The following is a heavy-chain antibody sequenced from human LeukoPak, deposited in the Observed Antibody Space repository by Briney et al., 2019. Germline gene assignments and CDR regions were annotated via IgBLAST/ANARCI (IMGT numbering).Heavy chain of an antibody. CDR1: GGTFSSYA. CDR3: ARVHSSSWYLPDY. J-gene: IGHJ4*02. V-gene: IGHV1-69*04. D-gene: IGHD6-13*01. CDR2: IIPILGIA. Sequence: ASVKVSCKASGGTFSSYAISWVRQAPGQGLEWMGRIIPILGIANYAQKFQGRVTITADKSTSTAYMELSSLRSEDTAVYYCARVHSSSWYLPDYWGQGTLVTVSS.